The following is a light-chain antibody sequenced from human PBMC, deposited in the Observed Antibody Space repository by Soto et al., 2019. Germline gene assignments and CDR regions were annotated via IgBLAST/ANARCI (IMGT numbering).Light chain of an antibody. CDR1: QSIGSAY. CDR3: QQYTSSVLT. V-gene: IGKV3-20*01. J-gene: IGKJ4*01. Sequence: IVLTQSPGTLSLSPGEAATLSCRASQSIGSAYLAWYQQKPGQAPRLLIYGTSSRATGIPDRFSGSGFGTDFTLTISRLGPEDVAVYYCQQYTSSVLTFGGGTKVDI. CDR2: GTS.